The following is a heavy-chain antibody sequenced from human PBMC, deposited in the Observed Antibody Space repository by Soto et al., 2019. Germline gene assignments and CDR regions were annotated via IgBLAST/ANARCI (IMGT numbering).Heavy chain of an antibody. D-gene: IGHD3-3*01. Sequence: QVLLEESGGGVVQAGRSLRLSCATSGFSFSRYGMHWVRQAPGKGLEWVAVIWYDGSEKHYADSLQGRFTISRDNSKNTLYLQMDSLRGDDTAVYYCGRDRPPDFWRGYAHTGVLDSWGRGTLVSVSS. CDR3: GRDRPPDFWRGYAHTGVLDS. CDR2: IWYDGSEK. CDR1: GFSFSRYG. J-gene: IGHJ4*02. V-gene: IGHV3-33*01.